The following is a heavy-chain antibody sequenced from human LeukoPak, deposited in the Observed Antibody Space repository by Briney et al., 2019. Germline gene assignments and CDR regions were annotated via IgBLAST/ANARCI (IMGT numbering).Heavy chain of an antibody. CDR2: LSGSCGST. Sequence: GGSLRLSCAASGFTFSSYDMSWVRQAPGKGLEWVSALSGSCGSTYYADSVKGRFTISRDNSKNTLYLQMNSLRAEDTAVYYCAKDRWGGHDYSDYWGQGTLVTVSS. CDR3: AKDRWGGHDYSDY. J-gene: IGHJ4*02. CDR1: GFTFSSYD. D-gene: IGHD5-12*01. V-gene: IGHV3-23*01.